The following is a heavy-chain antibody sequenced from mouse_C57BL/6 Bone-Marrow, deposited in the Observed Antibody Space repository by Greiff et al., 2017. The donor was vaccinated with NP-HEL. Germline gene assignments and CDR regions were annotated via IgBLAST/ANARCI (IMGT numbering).Heavy chain of an antibody. CDR3: TRDHNYMGVAY. Sequence: EVQRVESGEGLVKPGGSLKLSCAASGFTFSSYAMSWVRQTPEKRLEWVAYISSGGDYIYYADTVKGRFTISRDNARNTLYLQMSSLKSEDTAMYYCTRDHNYMGVAYWGQGTLVTVSA. CDR1: GFTFSSYA. J-gene: IGHJ3*01. D-gene: IGHD1-3*01. CDR2: ISSGGDYI. V-gene: IGHV5-9-1*02.